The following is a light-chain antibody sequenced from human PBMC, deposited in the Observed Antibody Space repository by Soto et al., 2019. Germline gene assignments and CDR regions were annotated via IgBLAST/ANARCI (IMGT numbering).Light chain of an antibody. CDR2: DVS. CDR1: SSDVGGYNY. Sequence: QSALTQPASVSGSPGQSIIISCTGTSSDVGGYNYVSWYQQHPGNAPNLMIYDVSNRPSGVSNRFSGSKSGNTASLTISGLQAEDEADYYCSSYTSTSTVLFGGGTKVTVL. V-gene: IGLV2-14*01. CDR3: SSYTSTSTVL. J-gene: IGLJ2*01.